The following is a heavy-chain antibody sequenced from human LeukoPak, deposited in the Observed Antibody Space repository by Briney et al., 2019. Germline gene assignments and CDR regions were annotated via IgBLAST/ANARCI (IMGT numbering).Heavy chain of an antibody. CDR1: GFTFSSYS. Sequence: GGSLRLSCAASGFTFSSYSMNWVRQAPGKGLEWVAVISYDGSNNYYADSVKGRFTISRDNSKNTLYLQMNSLRAEDTAVYYCARGYCSGGSCYYYYYGMDVWGQGTTVTVSS. V-gene: IGHV3-30*03. J-gene: IGHJ6*02. CDR3: ARGYCSGGSCYYYYYGMDV. CDR2: ISYDGSNN. D-gene: IGHD2-15*01.